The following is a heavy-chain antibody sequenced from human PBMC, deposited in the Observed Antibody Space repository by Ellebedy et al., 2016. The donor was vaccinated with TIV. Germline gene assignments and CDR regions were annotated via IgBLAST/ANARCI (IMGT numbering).Heavy chain of an antibody. CDR3: ARVSNGNTVVDY. D-gene: IGHD2-21*01. V-gene: IGHV1-46*01. Sequence: AASVKVSCKASGYTFTSYYMHWVRQAPGQGLEWMGIINPTAGSTSSAQKFQGRVIMTRSTSTGTAYLELRSLRSEDTAVYYFARVSNGNTVVDYWGQGTLVTVSS. CDR2: INPTAGST. J-gene: IGHJ4*02. CDR1: GYTFTSYY.